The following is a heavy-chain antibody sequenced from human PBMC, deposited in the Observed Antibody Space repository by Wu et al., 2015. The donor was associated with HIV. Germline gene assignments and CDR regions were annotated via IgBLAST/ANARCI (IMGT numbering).Heavy chain of an antibody. CDR2: IIPMFGTP. CDR1: GYTFTSYY. J-gene: IGHJ4*02. V-gene: IGHV1-69*01. CDR3: ASLASNYRSTID. Sequence: QVQLVQSGAEVKKPGASVKVSCKASGYTFTSYYMHWVRQAPGQGLEWMGGIIPMFGTPKYAQKFQDRVTITTDESTSTAYMELSSLRSEDTAMYYCASLASNYRSTIDWGQGTLVTVSS. D-gene: IGHD2-2*01.